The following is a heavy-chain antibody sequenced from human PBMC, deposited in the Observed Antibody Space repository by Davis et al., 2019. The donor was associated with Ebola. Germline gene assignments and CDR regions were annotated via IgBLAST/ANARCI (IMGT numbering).Heavy chain of an antibody. CDR2: IIPILGIA. Sequence: SVQVSCKASGGTFSSYAISWVRQAPGQGLEWMGGIIPILGIANYAQKFQGRVTITADKSTSTAYMELSSLRSEGTAVYYCARGGQLGTEDYWGQGTLVTVSS. V-gene: IGHV1-69*10. CDR3: ARGGQLGTEDY. D-gene: IGHD6-13*01. CDR1: GGTFSSYA. J-gene: IGHJ4*02.